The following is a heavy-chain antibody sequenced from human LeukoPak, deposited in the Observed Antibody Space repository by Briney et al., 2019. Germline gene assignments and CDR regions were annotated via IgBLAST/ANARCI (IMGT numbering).Heavy chain of an antibody. CDR3: ARAFNSGSYFSRFDP. Sequence: ASVKVSCKASGYTFTSYGISWVRQAPGQGLEWMGWISAYNGNTNYAQKLQGRVTMTTDTSTSTAYMELRSLRSDDTAVYYCARAFNSGSYFSRFDPWGQGTLVTVPS. CDR1: GYTFTSYG. J-gene: IGHJ5*02. V-gene: IGHV1-18*01. D-gene: IGHD1-26*01. CDR2: ISAYNGNT.